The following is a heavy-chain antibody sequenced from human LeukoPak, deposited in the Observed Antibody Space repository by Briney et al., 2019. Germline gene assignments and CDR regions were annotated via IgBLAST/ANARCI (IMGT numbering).Heavy chain of an antibody. D-gene: IGHD5-12*01. J-gene: IGHJ4*02. Sequence: GGSLRLSCAASGFTFSSYWMSWVRQAPGKGLKWVANIKQDGSEKYYVDSVKGRFTISRDNAKNSLYLQMNSLRAEDTAVYYCARDMVPQNIVATISDYWGQGTLVTVSS. CDR2: IKQDGSEK. V-gene: IGHV3-7*01. CDR1: GFTFSSYW. CDR3: ARDMVPQNIVATISDY.